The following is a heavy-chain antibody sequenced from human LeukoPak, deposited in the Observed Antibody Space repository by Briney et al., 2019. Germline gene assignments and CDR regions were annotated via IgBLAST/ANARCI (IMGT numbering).Heavy chain of an antibody. CDR2: INHSGST. J-gene: IGHJ6*03. CDR3: ARGAWFGELYYFYYMDV. Sequence: SETLSLTCAVYGGSFSGYYWSWIRQPPGKGLEWIGEINHSGSTNYNPSLSTRVTISVDTSKNQFSLKLSSVTAADTAVYYCARGAWFGELYYFYYMDVWDKGTTVTVSS. D-gene: IGHD3-10*01. CDR1: GGSFSGYY. V-gene: IGHV4-34*01.